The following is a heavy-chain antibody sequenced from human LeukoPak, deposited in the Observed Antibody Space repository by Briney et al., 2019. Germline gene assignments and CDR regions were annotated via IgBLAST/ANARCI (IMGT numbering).Heavy chain of an antibody. Sequence: GGSLRLSCAASGFTVSSNYMSWVRQAPGKGLEWVSVIYSGGSTYYADSVKGRFTISRHNYKNTLYLQMNRVRAEDTGVYYCARDLIPESGYSVWGQGTLVTVSS. CDR3: ARDLIPESGYSV. CDR2: IYSGGST. V-gene: IGHV3-53*04. CDR1: GFTVSSNY. J-gene: IGHJ4*02. D-gene: IGHD3-22*01.